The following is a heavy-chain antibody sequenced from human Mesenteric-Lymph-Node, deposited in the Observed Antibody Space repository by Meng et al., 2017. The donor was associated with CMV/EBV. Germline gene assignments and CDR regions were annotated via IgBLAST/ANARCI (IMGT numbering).Heavy chain of an antibody. D-gene: IGHD3-3*01. CDR3: AKGVFYYYYYYGMDV. V-gene: IGHV3-23*01. Sequence: GESLKISCAASGFSVSSYWMHWVRQAPGKGLEWVSAISGSGGSTYYADSVKGRFTISRDNSKNTLYLQMNSLRAGDTAVYYCAKGVFYYYYYYGMDVWGQGTTVTVSS. CDR2: ISGSGGST. J-gene: IGHJ6*02. CDR1: GFSVSSYW.